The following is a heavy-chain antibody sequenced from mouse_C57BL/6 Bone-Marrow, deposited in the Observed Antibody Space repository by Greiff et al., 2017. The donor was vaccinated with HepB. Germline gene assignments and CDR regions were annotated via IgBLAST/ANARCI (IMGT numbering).Heavy chain of an antibody. CDR2: IEPSDSET. CDR1: GYTFTSYW. CDR3: AREGDYYGSSSYYFDY. V-gene: IGHV1-52*01. Sequence: QVQLQQPGAELVRPGSSVKLSCKASGYTFTSYWMHWVKQRPIQGLEWIGNIEPSDSETHYNQKFKDKATLTVDKSSSTAYMPLSSLTSEDSAVYDFAREGDYYGSSSYYFDYWGQGTTLTVSS. D-gene: IGHD1-1*01. J-gene: IGHJ2*01.